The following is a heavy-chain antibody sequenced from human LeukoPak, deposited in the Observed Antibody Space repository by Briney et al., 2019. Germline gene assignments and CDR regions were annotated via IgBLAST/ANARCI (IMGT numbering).Heavy chain of an antibody. CDR3: ARVGSSSWYRRWFDP. V-gene: IGHV4-34*01. J-gene: IGHJ5*02. CDR1: GGSFSGYY. D-gene: IGHD6-13*01. Sequence: SETLSLTCAVYGGSFSGYYWSWIRQPPGKGLEWIGEINHSGSTNYNPSLKSRVTISVDTSKNQFSLKLSSVTAADTAVYYCARVGSSSWYRRWFDPWGLGTLVTVSS. CDR2: INHSGST.